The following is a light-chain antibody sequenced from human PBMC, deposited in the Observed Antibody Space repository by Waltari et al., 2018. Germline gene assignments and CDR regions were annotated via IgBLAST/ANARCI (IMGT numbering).Light chain of an antibody. CDR3: QQYGSSPLT. CDR1: HIVSNNY. V-gene: IGKV3-20*01. Sequence: CRASHIVSNNYLAWYQQKPGQSPRLLIYGASSRATGIPDRFSASGSGTDFTLTISRLEPEDFAVYYCQQYGSSPLTFGGGTKVEIK. J-gene: IGKJ4*01. CDR2: GAS.